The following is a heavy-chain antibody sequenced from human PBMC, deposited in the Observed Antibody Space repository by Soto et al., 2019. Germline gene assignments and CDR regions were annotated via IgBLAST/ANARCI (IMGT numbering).Heavy chain of an antibody. CDR1: GGTFSSYA. D-gene: IGHD2-21*02. Sequence: SVRLSCKTSGGTFSSYAISWVRQAPGQGLEWMGGIIPIFGTANYAQKFQGRVTITADESTSTAYMELSSLRSEDTAVYYCASPSLVTAIPSYYYGMDVWGQGTTVTVS. CDR2: IIPIFGTA. CDR3: ASPSLVTAIPSYYYGMDV. J-gene: IGHJ6*02. V-gene: IGHV1-69*13.